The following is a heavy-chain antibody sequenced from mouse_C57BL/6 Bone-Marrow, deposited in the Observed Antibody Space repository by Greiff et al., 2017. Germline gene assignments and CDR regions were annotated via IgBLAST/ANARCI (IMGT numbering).Heavy chain of an antibody. D-gene: IGHD2-4*01. J-gene: IGHJ4*01. CDR1: GYSITSGYY. Sequence: EVQLKESGPGLVKPSQSLSLTCSVTGYSITSGYYWNWIRQFPGNKLEWMGYISYDGSNNYNPSLKNRISITRDTSKNQFFLKLNSVTTEDTATYYCAREGIYDYDDYAMDYWGQGTSVTVSS. CDR2: ISYDGSN. CDR3: AREGIYDYDDYAMDY. V-gene: IGHV3-6*01.